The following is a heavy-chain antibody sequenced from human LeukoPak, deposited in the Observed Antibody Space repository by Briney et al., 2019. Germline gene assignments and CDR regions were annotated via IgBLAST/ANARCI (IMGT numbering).Heavy chain of an antibody. CDR1: GFTFSSYS. CDR3: ARAGGTSWADY. J-gene: IGHJ4*02. CDR2: ISSSSSYI. D-gene: IGHD6-13*01. V-gene: IGHV3-21*01. Sequence: PGGSLRLSCAASGFTFSSYSMNWVRQAPGKGLEWVSSISSSSSYIYYADSVKGRFTISRDNAKNSLYLQMNSLRVEDTAVYYCARAGGTSWADYWGQGTLVTVSS.